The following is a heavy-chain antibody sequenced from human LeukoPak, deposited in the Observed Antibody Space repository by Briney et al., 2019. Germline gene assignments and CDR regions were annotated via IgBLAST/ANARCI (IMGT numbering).Heavy chain of an antibody. CDR3: ARSPRAGIAVAGTGSFDY. V-gene: IGHV4-34*01. CDR2: INHSGST. D-gene: IGHD6-19*01. J-gene: IGHJ4*02. CDR1: GGSFSGYY. Sequence: SETLSLTCAVYGGSFSGYYWSWIRQPPGRGLEWIGEINHSGSTNYNPSLKSRVTISVDTSKNQFSLKLSSVTAADTAVYYCARSPRAGIAVAGTGSFDYWGQGTLVTVSS.